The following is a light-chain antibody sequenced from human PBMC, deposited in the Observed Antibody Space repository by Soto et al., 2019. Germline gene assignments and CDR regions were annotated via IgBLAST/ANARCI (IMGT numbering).Light chain of an antibody. CDR1: SFNIGGNT. CDR2: STN. V-gene: IGLV1-44*01. J-gene: IGLJ1*01. Sequence: QPVLTQPPSASGTPGQRVTISCSGGSFNIGGNTVNWYQQIPGSAPKLLIYSTNQRPSGVPDRFSGSKSGTSASLAISGLQSDDEADYYCAAWDDSLNGHLFGTGTKLTVL. CDR3: AAWDDSLNGHL.